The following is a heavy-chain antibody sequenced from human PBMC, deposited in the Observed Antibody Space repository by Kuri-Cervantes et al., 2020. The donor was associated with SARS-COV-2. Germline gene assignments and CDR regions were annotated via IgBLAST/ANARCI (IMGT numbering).Heavy chain of an antibody. CDR1: GGSISSGDYY. V-gene: IGHV4-30-4*01. D-gene: IGHD6-19*01. CDR3: ARRPLTGYSSGWYYYYGMDV. CDR2: IDYSGST. J-gene: IGHJ6*02. Sequence: SETLSLTCTVSGGSISSGDYYWNWLRQPPGKGLEWIGYIDYSGSTSYNSSLKSRVTISVDTSKNQFSLKLSSVTAADTAVYYCARRPLTGYSSGWYYYYGMDVWGQGTTVTVSS.